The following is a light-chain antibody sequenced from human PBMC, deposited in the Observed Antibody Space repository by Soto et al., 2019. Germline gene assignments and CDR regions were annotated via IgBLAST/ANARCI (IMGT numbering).Light chain of an antibody. CDR3: QQYTTSPVT. V-gene: IGKV3-20*01. J-gene: IGKJ3*01. Sequence: EIVLTQSPGTLSLSPGERATLYCRASQSVGSNYLAWYQQKPGQAPRVLIYGASSRATGIPDRFSGSGSGADFTLTISRLEPEDFAVYDCQQYTTSPVTFGPGTKVDIK. CDR2: GAS. CDR1: QSVGSNY.